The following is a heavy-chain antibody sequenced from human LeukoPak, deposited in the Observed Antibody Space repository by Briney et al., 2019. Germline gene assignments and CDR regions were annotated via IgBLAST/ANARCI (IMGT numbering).Heavy chain of an antibody. Sequence: GGSLRLSCAASGFTFSSYWMSWVRQAPGKGLEWVANIKQDGSGKYYVDSVKGRFTISRDNAKNSLYLQMNSLRAEDTAVYYCARDHPQYMMYYDFWSGYDTSFDYWGQGTLVTVSS. CDR3: ARDHPQYMMYYDFWSGYDTSFDY. CDR2: IKQDGSGK. V-gene: IGHV3-7*01. CDR1: GFTFSSYW. J-gene: IGHJ4*02. D-gene: IGHD3-3*01.